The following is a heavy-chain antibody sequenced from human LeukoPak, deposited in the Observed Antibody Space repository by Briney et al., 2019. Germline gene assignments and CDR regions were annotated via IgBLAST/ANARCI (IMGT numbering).Heavy chain of an antibody. J-gene: IGHJ1*01. CDR3: ARAYDSSGYWPEYFHH. CDR2: IYGGGST. V-gene: IGHV3-53*04. Sequence: GGSLRLSCAASGFTFSSYAMSWLRQAPGKGLEWVSIIYGGGSTYYADSVNGRFTISRHNSKNTLFLQMNSLRTEDTAVYYCARAYDSSGYWPEYFHHWGQGTLVTVSS. CDR1: GFTFSSYA. D-gene: IGHD3-22*01.